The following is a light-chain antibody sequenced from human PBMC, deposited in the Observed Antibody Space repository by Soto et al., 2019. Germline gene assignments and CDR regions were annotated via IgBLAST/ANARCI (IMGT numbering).Light chain of an antibody. Sequence: EIVLTQSPGTLSLSPGERATLSCRASQSVRSRYLAWYQQKPGQAPRLLIYGASSRASGIPDRFSGSGSGTDFTLTISSLQSEDFAVYYCQQYNNWPLTFGGGTKVEIK. CDR2: GAS. J-gene: IGKJ4*01. CDR3: QQYNNWPLT. V-gene: IGKV3-20*01. CDR1: QSVRSRY.